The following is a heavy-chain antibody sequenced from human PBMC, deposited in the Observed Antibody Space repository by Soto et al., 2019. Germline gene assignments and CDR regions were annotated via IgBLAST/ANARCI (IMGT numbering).Heavy chain of an antibody. Sequence: QLQLQESGPGLVKPSETLSLTCAVSGGSISSITYYWGWIHQPPGKGLEWIGSIYESGSTYYNPSFKSRVTISVDTSKTQFSLRLSSVTAADTAVYYCARRITVPDNYFDLWGQGTLVTVSS. J-gene: IGHJ4*02. CDR1: GGSISSITYY. CDR2: IYESGST. CDR3: ARRITVPDNYFDL. D-gene: IGHD4-17*01. V-gene: IGHV4-39*01.